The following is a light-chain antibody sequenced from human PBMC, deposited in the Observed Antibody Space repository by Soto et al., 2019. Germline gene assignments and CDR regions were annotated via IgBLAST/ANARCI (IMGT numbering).Light chain of an antibody. CDR3: QQFNNWPHT. V-gene: IGKV3-11*01. J-gene: IGKJ5*01. CDR1: QSVSSY. CDR2: EAS. Sequence: EIVLTQSPATLSLSPGERATLSCRASQSVSSYLSWYQQKPGQAPRLLMYEASNRATGIPARFSGSGSGTEYTLTISNLQAEDFAVYYCQQFNNWPHTFGQGTRLEIK.